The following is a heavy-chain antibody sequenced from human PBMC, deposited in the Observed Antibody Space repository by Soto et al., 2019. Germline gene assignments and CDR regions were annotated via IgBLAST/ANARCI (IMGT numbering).Heavy chain of an antibody. CDR2: ISSYNGYT. CDR3: ARIETITRVRGVIIDAFDI. CDR1: DYTFTSYG. J-gene: IGHJ3*02. Sequence: HVQLVQSGAEVKKPGASVKVSCKASDYTFTSYGISWVRQAPGQGLEWMGWISSYNGYTNYAQKLQGRVTMTTDTTKNTAYMELTSLRSDDTALYYWARIETITRVRGVIIDAFDIWGQGTMVTVSS. D-gene: IGHD3-10*01. V-gene: IGHV1-18*01.